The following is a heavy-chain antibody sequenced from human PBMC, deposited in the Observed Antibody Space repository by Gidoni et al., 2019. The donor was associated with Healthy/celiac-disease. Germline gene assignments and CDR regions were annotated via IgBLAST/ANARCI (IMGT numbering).Heavy chain of an antibody. J-gene: IGHJ6*02. CDR2: IYYSGST. CDR1: GGSISSSSYY. D-gene: IGHD5-12*01. CDR3: ASIYSGYDYYYYGMDV. Sequence: QLQLQESGPGLVKPSETLSLTCTVSGGSISSSSYYWGWIRQPPGKGLEWIGSIYYSGSTYYNPSLKSRVTISVDTDKNQFSLKLSSVTAADTAVYYCASIYSGYDYYYYGMDVWGQGTTVTVSS. V-gene: IGHV4-39*01.